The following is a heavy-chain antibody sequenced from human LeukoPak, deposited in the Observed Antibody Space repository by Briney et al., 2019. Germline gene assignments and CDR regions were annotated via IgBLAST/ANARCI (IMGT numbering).Heavy chain of an antibody. V-gene: IGHV4-34*01. J-gene: IGHJ4*02. CDR1: GGSFSGYY. CDR2: INHSGST. CDR3: ARRPWGGPFDY. D-gene: IGHD3-10*01. Sequence: SETLSLTCAVYGGSFSGYYWSWIRQPPGKGLEWIGEINHSGSTNYNPSLKSRVTISVDTSKNQFSLKLSSVTAADTAVYYCARRPWGGPFDYWGQGTLVTVSS.